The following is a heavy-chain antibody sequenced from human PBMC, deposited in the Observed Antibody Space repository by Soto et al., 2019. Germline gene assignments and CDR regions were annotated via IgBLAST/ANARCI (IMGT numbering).Heavy chain of an antibody. J-gene: IGHJ4*02. V-gene: IGHV4-59*01. CDR2: IYYSGST. Sequence: QVLLQESGPGLVKPSETLSLTCTVSGGSISSYYWIWIRQPPGKGLEWIGYIYYSGSTNTNPSLKSRVTISVDTSKNQFSLKLSSVTAADTAVYYCASRYGGNFDYWGQGTLVTVSS. CDR1: GGSISSYY. D-gene: IGHD1-26*01. CDR3: ASRYGGNFDY.